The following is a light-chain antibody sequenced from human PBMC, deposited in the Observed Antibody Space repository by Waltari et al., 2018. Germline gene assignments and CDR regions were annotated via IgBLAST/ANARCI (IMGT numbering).Light chain of an antibody. Sequence: DIQMTQSPSTLSASVGDRVTITCRASQSISSWLAWYQQKPGKAPKLLIYKASSLESEVPSRFSGSGSGTEVTLTISSLQPDDFATYYCQQYNSYPYTFGQGTKLEIK. J-gene: IGKJ2*01. CDR2: KAS. CDR1: QSISSW. CDR3: QQYNSYPYT. V-gene: IGKV1-5*03.